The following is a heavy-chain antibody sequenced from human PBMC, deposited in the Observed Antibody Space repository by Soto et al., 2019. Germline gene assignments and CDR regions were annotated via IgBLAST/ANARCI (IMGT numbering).Heavy chain of an antibody. D-gene: IGHD1-7*01. V-gene: IGHV4-39*01. J-gene: IGHJ6*04. CDR3: ARLAQDGTLNYYYYGMDV. Sequence: PLEALSLTCTVPGCAISSSSYYWGWIRQPPGKGLEGIGSIYYRGSTYYNPSVKSRVTISGDTSENEVSLKLRSVTAADTAVYYCARLAQDGTLNYYYYGMDVWGKGTTVTVSS. CDR1: GCAISSSSYY. CDR2: IYYRGST.